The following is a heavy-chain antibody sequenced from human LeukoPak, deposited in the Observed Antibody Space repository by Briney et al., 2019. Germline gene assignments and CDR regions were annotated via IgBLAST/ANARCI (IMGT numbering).Heavy chain of an antibody. Sequence: SETLSLTCAVYGGSFSGYYWSWIRQPPGKGLEWIGEINHSGSTNYNPSLKSRVTISVDTSKNQFSLKLSSVTAADTAVYYCARGFAPLRYFDSCRFDPWGQGTLVTVSS. CDR1: GGSFSGYY. V-gene: IGHV4-34*01. D-gene: IGHD3-9*01. CDR2: INHSGST. CDR3: ARGFAPLRYFDSCRFDP. J-gene: IGHJ5*02.